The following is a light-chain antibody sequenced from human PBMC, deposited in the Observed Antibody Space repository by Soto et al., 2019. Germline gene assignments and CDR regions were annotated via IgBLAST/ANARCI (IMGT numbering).Light chain of an antibody. Sequence: QSALTQPASVSGSPRQSITISCTGTSSDVGGYNYVSWYQQHPGKAPKLIIYEVSNRPSGISNRFSGSKSGNTASLTISGLQAEDEADYHCSSYASTSTPYVFGTGTKLTVL. CDR3: SSYASTSTPYV. J-gene: IGLJ1*01. CDR2: EVS. V-gene: IGLV2-14*01. CDR1: SSDVGGYNY.